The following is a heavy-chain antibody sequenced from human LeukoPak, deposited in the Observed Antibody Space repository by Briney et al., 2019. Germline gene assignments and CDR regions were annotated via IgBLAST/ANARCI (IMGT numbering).Heavy chain of an antibody. CDR3: ARSLRTTVLDAFDI. V-gene: IGHV4-61*01. CDR1: GGSVSSGSYY. CDR2: IYYSGST. D-gene: IGHD4-17*01. Sequence: SETLSLTCTVSGGSVSSGSYYWSWIRQPPGKGLEWIGYIYYSGSTNYNPSLKSRVTISVDTSKNQFSLKLSSVTAADTAVYYCARSLRTTVLDAFDIWGQGTMVTVSS. J-gene: IGHJ3*02.